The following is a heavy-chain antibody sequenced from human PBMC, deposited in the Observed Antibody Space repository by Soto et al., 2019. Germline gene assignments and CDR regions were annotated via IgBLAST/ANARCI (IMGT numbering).Heavy chain of an antibody. CDR1: GYTFTSYG. V-gene: IGHV1-18*01. D-gene: IGHD3-9*01. CDR2: ISAYNGNT. J-gene: IGHJ5*02. CDR3: ARVHHTSGDILTGYVNWFDP. Sequence: GASVKVSCKASGYTFTSYGISWVRQAPGQGLEWMGWISAYNGNTNYAQKLQGRVTMTTDTSTSTAYMELRSLRSDDTAVYYCARVHHTSGDILTGYVNWFDPWGQGTLVTVSS.